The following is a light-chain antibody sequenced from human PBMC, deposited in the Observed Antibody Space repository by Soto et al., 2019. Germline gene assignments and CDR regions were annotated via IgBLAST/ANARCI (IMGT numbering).Light chain of an antibody. CDR1: SSDIGAGYD. CDR2: GNN. CDR3: QSYDTSLTGYYV. J-gene: IGLJ1*01. Sequence: QSVLSQPPSVSGAPGQRVTISCTGSSSDIGAGYDVHWYQQLPGTAPKLLIYGNNNRPSGVPDRFSGSKSGTSAFLAITGLQAEDEADYYCQSYDTSLTGYYVFGTGTK. V-gene: IGLV1-40*01.